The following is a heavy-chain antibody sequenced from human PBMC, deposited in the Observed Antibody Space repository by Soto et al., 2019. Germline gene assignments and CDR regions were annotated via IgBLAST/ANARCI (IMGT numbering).Heavy chain of an antibody. CDR3: ARQGIAAAGTISKYFQH. D-gene: IGHD6-13*01. V-gene: IGHV4-4*02. Sequence: QVQLQESGPGLVKPSGTLSLTCAVSGGSISSSNWWSWVRQPPGKGLEWIGEIYHSGSTNYNPSLKSRVTIKVDKSKNQFSLKLSSVTAADTAVYYCARQGIAAAGTISKYFQHWGQGTLVTVSS. CDR2: IYHSGST. CDR1: GGSISSSNW. J-gene: IGHJ1*01.